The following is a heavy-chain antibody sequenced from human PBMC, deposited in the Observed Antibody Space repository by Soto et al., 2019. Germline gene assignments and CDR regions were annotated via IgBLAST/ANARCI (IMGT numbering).Heavy chain of an antibody. CDR1: GGSVSGGSYY. CDR3: ARVLMRNWVDP. V-gene: IGHV4-61*01. Sequence: SETLSLTCTVSGGSVSGGSYYWNWIRQPPGKGLEWIGYIYFSGRTNYNPSLKSRVTISIDTSKNQFSLKLSSVTAADTAVYYCARVLMRNWVDPRGQGTLVPVSS. J-gene: IGHJ5*02. D-gene: IGHD2-8*01. CDR2: IYFSGRT.